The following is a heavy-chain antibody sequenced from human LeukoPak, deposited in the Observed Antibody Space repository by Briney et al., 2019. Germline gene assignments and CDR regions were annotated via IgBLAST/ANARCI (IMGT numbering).Heavy chain of an antibody. V-gene: IGHV3-21*01. D-gene: IGHD1-26*01. J-gene: IGHJ3*02. CDR2: ISSSSSYI. CDR3: AREGGSGSYSDAFDI. CDR1: GFTFSSYS. Sequence: GGSLRLSCAASGFTFSSYSMNWVRQAPGKGLEWVSSISSSSSYIYYADSVKGRFTISRDNAKNSLYLQMNSLRAEDTAVYYCAREGGSGSYSDAFDIWSQGTMVTVSS.